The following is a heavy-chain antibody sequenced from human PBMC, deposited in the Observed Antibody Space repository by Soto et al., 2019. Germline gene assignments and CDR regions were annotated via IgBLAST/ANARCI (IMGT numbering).Heavy chain of an antibody. CDR1: GGTSSTYA. CDR2: IIPIFGTP. V-gene: IGHV1-69*01. Sequence: QVQLVQSGAEVKKPGSSVKVSCKASGGTSSTYAIGWLRRAPGQGLEGRGGIIPIFGTPNYAQRFQGRVTITADESTSTAYMELSRLRSEDTAVYYCARDRDDYGSGNYYNRIDFWGQGTLVTVSS. J-gene: IGHJ4*02. D-gene: IGHD3-10*01. CDR3: ARDRDDYGSGNYYNRIDF.